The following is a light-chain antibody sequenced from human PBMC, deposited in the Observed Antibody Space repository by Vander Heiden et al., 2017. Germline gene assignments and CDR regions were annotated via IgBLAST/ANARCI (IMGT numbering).Light chain of an antibody. CDR3: QAWDNNIMM. J-gene: IGLJ3*02. Sequence: SYELTPPPSVSVSPGQTARITCSGDRLGDKYACWYQQKPGQSPVLVIYQDNRRPSGIPERFSGSTSANTATLTISGTQPMDEADYYCQAWDNNIMMFGGGTKLTVL. V-gene: IGLV3-1*01. CDR1: RLGDKY. CDR2: QDN.